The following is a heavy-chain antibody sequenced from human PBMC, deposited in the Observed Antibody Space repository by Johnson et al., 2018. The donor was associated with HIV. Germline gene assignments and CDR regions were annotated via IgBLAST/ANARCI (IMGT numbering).Heavy chain of an antibody. Sequence: QVQLVESGGGVVQPGRSLRLSCAASGFSFGNYAMHWVRQAPGKGLEWVAFISYDGSNKYYADSVKGRFTISKDNSKNTLYLQVKSLRAEDTAVYYCARDRGVFWNNDYKGDAFDIWGQGTMVTVSS. CDR3: ARDRGVFWNNDYKGDAFDI. V-gene: IGHV3-30-3*01. CDR2: ISYDGSNK. CDR1: GFSFGNYA. J-gene: IGHJ3*02. D-gene: IGHD3-3*01.